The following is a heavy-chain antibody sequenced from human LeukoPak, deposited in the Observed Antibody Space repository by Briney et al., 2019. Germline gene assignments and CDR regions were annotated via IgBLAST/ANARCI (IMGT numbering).Heavy chain of an antibody. J-gene: IGHJ3*02. CDR1: GFTFSDHA. Sequence: GGSLRLSCAAFGFTFSDHAMDWVRQAPGEGLEWVARSRGKTNSYSTEYAASVNGRFTISRDDSKNSLYLQMNSLKTEDTAVYYCVRRRVGVAPASDMWGQGTTVTVSS. D-gene: IGHD1-26*01. CDR3: VRRRVGVAPASDM. V-gene: IGHV3-72*01. CDR2: SRGKTNSYST.